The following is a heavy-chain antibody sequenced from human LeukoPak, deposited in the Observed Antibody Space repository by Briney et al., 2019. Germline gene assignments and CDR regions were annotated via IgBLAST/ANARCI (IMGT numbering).Heavy chain of an antibody. D-gene: IGHD5-18*01. CDR2: ISSSSSTI. V-gene: IGHV3-48*01. CDR3: ARDQGKWIQLWYDAFDI. J-gene: IGHJ3*02. CDR1: GFTFSSYS. Sequence: GGSLRPSCATSGFTFSSYSMNWVRQAPGKGLEWVSYISSSSSTIYYADSVKGRFTISRDNAKNSLYLQMNSLRAEDTAVYYCARDQGKWIQLWYDAFDIWGQGTMVTVSS.